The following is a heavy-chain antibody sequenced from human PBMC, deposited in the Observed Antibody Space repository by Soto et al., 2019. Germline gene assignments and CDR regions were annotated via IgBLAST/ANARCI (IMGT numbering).Heavy chain of an antibody. Sequence: GGSLRLSCAPSAFTFSSYGMHWVRQAPGKGLEWVAVISCDGSNKYYADSVKGRFTISRDNSKNTLYLQINSLRAEDTAVYYCAKDDSSSWYFLDYWGQGPLVTVSS. D-gene: IGHD6-13*01. CDR2: ISCDGSNK. CDR3: AKDDSSSWYFLDY. J-gene: IGHJ4*02. CDR1: AFTFSSYG. V-gene: IGHV3-30*18.